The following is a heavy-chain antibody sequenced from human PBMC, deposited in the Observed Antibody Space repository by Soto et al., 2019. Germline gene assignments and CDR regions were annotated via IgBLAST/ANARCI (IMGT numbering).Heavy chain of an antibody. V-gene: IGHV4-61*01. CDR3: SSSGPNLNYYGMDV. D-gene: IGHD5-12*01. CDR1: GGSVSSGSYY. CDR2: IYYSGST. Sequence: QVQLQESGPGLVKPSETLSLTCTVSGGSVSSGSYYWSWIRQPPGKGLEWIGYIYYSGSTNYNPPPTGPVTISVDTSKNQFSLKLSSVTAADTAVYYCSSSGPNLNYYGMDVWGQGTTVTVSS. J-gene: IGHJ6*02.